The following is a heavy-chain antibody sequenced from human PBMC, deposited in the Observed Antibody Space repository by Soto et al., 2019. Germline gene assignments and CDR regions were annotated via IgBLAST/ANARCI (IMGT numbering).Heavy chain of an antibody. J-gene: IGHJ6*02. CDR1: GGTFSTSA. CDR3: ARDKDRQQLGGNYYYILDV. D-gene: IGHD3-3*02. Sequence: QVQLMQSGAEVKKPGSSVKVSCKASGGTFSTSAISWVRQAPGEGLEWVGGIMPVFATPDYAQKFQGRVTLSADESTTTGHLELTSLTTDDTAVYYCARDKDRQQLGGNYYYILDVWGQGTAITVSS. CDR2: IMPVFATP. V-gene: IGHV1-69*12.